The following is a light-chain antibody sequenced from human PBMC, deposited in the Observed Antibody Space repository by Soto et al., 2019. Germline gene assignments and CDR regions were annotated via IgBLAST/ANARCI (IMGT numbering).Light chain of an antibody. Sequence: DIQMTQSPSTVSASVGDRVTITCRASQTISTWLAWYQQQPGKAPKLLLYKASSLESGVPSRFSGSGSGTEFTLTISSLQPDDFATYYCQQYDTYPYTFAQGTKLEIK. CDR3: QQYDTYPYT. CDR2: KAS. V-gene: IGKV1-5*03. CDR1: QTISTW. J-gene: IGKJ2*01.